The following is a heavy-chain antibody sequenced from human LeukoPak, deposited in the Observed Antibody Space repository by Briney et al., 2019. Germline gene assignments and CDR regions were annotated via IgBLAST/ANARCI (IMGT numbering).Heavy chain of an antibody. V-gene: IGHV4-34*01. J-gene: IGHJ4*02. CDR1: GGSFSGYY. D-gene: IGHD3-22*01. Sequence: SETLSLTCAVDGGSFSGYYWSWIRQPPGKGLEWIGEINHSGSTNYNPSLKSRVTIAVDTSKNQFSLKLSSVTGADTAVYYCARKRASLYYYDSSGRFDYWGQVTMVTVSS. CDR3: ARKRASLYYYDSSGRFDY. CDR2: INHSGST.